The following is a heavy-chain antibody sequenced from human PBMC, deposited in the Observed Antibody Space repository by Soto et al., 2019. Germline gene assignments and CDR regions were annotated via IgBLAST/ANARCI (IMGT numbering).Heavy chain of an antibody. Sequence: EVQLVESGGGLVQPGGSLRLSCAASGFTFSDYSMNWVRQAPGKGLEWVSYISSTSSTIYYADSVKGRFTISRDNAKNSLYLQMNSLRAEDTAMYYCAREVGPINDWGQGTLVTVSS. D-gene: IGHD1-26*01. CDR1: GFTFSDYS. CDR3: AREVGPIND. CDR2: ISSTSSTI. J-gene: IGHJ4*02. V-gene: IGHV3-48*01.